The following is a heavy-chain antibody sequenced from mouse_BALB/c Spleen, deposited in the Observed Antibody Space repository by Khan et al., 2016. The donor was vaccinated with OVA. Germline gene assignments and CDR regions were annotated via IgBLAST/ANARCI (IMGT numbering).Heavy chain of an antibody. D-gene: IGHD6-2*01. CDR2: INTYTGKP. J-gene: IGHJ1*01. Sequence: QIQLVQSGPELKKPGETGKISCKASGFTFTNYGMNWVQQTPGKGLKWMGWINTYTGKPTYGDDFKGRFALSLETSASTAFLQINNLINEDMATYFCARISSYWYSDFWGAGTTVTVSS. CDR1: GFTFTNYG. CDR3: ARISSYWYSDF. V-gene: IGHV9-1*02.